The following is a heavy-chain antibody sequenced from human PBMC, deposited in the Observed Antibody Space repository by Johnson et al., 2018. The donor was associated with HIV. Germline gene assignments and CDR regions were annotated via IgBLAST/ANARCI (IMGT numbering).Heavy chain of an antibody. J-gene: IGHJ3*02. CDR3: TRTEDTYNDEYSGYVDAFDI. Sequence: QVQLVESGGGLVQPGGSLRLSCAASGFTFSSYGMHWVRQAPGKGLEWVAFIRYDGSNKYYADSVKGRFTISRDNSKNTLYLQMNSLRAEDTAVYYCTRTEDTYNDEYSGYVDAFDIWGQGTMVTVSS. D-gene: IGHD5-12*01. CDR1: GFTFSSYG. V-gene: IGHV3-30*02. CDR2: IRYDGSNK.